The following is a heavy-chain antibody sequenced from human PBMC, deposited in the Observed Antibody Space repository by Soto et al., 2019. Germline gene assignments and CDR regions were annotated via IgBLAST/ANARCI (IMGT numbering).Heavy chain of an antibody. CDR1: GFTFSSYE. CDR2: ISSSGSTI. V-gene: IGHV3-48*03. J-gene: IGHJ4*02. Sequence: GSLRLSCAASGFTFSSYEMNWVRQAPGKGLEWVSYISSSGSTIYYADSVKGRFTISRDNAKNSLYLQMNSLRAEDTAVYYCARRVWYDSSGYYSLWGQGTLVTVSS. CDR3: ARRVWYDSSGYYSL. D-gene: IGHD3-22*01.